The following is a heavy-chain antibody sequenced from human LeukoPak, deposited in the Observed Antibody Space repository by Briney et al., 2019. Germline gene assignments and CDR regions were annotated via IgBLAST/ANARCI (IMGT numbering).Heavy chain of an antibody. CDR2: ISSSSSYI. V-gene: IGHV3-21*01. Sequence: PGGSLRLSCAASGFTFSSYSMNWVRQAPGKGLEWVSSISSSSSYIYYADSVKGRFTISRDNAKNSLYLQMNSLRAEDTAVYYCARRAGAYSHPYDYWGQGTLVTVPS. J-gene: IGHJ4*02. D-gene: IGHD4/OR15-4a*01. CDR3: ARRAGAYSHPYDY. CDR1: GFTFSSYS.